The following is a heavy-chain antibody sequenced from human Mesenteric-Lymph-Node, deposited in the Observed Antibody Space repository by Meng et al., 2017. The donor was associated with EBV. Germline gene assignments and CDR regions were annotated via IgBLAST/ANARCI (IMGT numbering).Heavy chain of an antibody. CDR3: ARGELLWDY. CDR2: MDYRGST. J-gene: IGHJ4*02. CDR1: GDSSSSGEYV. D-gene: IGHD2-2*01. Sequence: QREQSVPGLSKPFQTPSPTSTVSGDSSSSGEYVWSWIRQPPGKGLEWIGYMDYRGSTFYNPSLKSRVTISVDTSKNQFSLKLSSVTAADTAVYFCARGELLWDYWGQGTLVTVSS. V-gene: IGHV4-30-4*01.